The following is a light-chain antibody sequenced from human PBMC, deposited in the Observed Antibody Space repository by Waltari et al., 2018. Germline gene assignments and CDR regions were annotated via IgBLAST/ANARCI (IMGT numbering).Light chain of an antibody. Sequence: SYELTQPPSVSVSPGETAKIACSGDALPKQYAYWYRQTPGQAPGGVIYKGNVRPSGDPSRFSGSRSGTTVTVTSSGVQAEDEADYYCVAADIGGTQGVLGGGTKLTVL. CDR1: ALPKQY. J-gene: IGLJ2*01. V-gene: IGLV3-25*03. CDR3: VAADIGGTQGV. CDR2: KGN.